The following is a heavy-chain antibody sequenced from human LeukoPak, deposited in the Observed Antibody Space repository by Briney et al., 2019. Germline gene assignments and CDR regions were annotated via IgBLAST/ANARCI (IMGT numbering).Heavy chain of an antibody. CDR2: IYYTGST. CDR1: GGSIDSYY. J-gene: IGHJ4*02. Sequence: SETLSLTCTVSGGSIDSYYWSWIRQPPGKGLEWIGYIYYTGSTEYHPSLKSRVTISLDTSRNQFSLKLTSVTAADTAVYYCARVYQSAEYYFDYWGQGNLVSVSS. V-gene: IGHV4-59*01. D-gene: IGHD2-2*01. CDR3: ARVYQSAEYYFDY.